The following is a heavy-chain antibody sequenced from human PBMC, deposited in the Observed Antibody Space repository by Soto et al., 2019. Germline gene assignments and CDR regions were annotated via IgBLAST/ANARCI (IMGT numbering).Heavy chain of an antibody. CDR3: AHTLLYSSGWYTTFYY. Sequence: QITLKESGPTLVEPTQTLTLTCTFSGFSLSTSGVGVGWIRQPPGKALEWLALIYWDDDKRYSPSLKSRLTITKDTSKNQVVLTMTNMDPVDTATYYCAHTLLYSSGWYTTFYYWGQGTLVTVSS. J-gene: IGHJ4*02. CDR1: GFSLSTSGVG. CDR2: IYWDDDK. D-gene: IGHD6-19*01. V-gene: IGHV2-5*02.